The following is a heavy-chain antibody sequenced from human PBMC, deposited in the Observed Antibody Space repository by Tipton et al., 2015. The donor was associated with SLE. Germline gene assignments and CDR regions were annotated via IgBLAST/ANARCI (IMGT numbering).Heavy chain of an antibody. D-gene: IGHD5-12*01. Sequence: TLSLTCTVSGVSASSYYWTWIRQPPGKGLEWIGTIYYSGSTYYNPSLKSRVTISVDTSKTQFSLRLSSATAADTALYYCATNGHGETYEFFTEYLRHWGQGTLVTVSS. CDR2: IYYSGST. V-gene: IGHV4-59*04. J-gene: IGHJ1*01. CDR1: GVSASSYY. CDR3: ATNGHGETYEFFTEYLRH.